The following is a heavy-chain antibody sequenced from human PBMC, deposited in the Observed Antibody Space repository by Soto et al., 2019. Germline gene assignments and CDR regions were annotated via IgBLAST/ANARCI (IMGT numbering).Heavy chain of an antibody. V-gene: IGHV3-30-3*01. Sequence: QVQLVESGGGVVQPGKSLRLSCAASGFTFSNYALHWVRQAPGKGLEWVAVISHDETTKYYVDSVKGRFTVSRDNSKNPLYLQMDSLRVEDTALYYCARTRNYIVATPPDYWGQGTLVTVSS. J-gene: IGHJ4*02. CDR3: ARTRNYIVATPPDY. CDR1: GFTFSNYA. CDR2: ISHDETTK. D-gene: IGHD5-12*01.